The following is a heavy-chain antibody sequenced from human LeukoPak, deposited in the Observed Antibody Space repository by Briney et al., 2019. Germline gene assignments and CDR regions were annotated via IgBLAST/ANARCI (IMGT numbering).Heavy chain of an antibody. D-gene: IGHD3/OR15-3a*01. CDR2: IKQDGSEK. J-gene: IGHJ6*03. V-gene: IGHV3-7*01. CDR3: ARAQWTAFDYYYYMDV. CDR1: GFTFSNYW. Sequence: GGSLRLSCAASGFTFSNYWMSWVRQAPGKGLEWVASIKQDGSEKHYVDAVKGRFTISRDNAKDSLYLQMNGLRAEDTAIYYCARAQWTAFDYYYYMDVWGKGTTVTVSS.